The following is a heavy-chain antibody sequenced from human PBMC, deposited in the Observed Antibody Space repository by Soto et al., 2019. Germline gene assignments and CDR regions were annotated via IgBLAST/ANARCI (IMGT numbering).Heavy chain of an antibody. CDR1: GFTFSSTFNNYA. J-gene: IGHJ4*02. Sequence: GGSLRLSCAASGFTFSSTFNNYAMTCIRQAPGQWLEWVSAISGSGGETYSADSVGGRYSIFRGNAKNGLYLHMSSLRAEDTAVCYCAKDLTFYYPSAGDYWGQGTLVTVSS. D-gene: IGHD3-10*01. CDR3: AKDLTFYYPSAGDY. CDR2: ISGSGGET. V-gene: IGHV3-23*01.